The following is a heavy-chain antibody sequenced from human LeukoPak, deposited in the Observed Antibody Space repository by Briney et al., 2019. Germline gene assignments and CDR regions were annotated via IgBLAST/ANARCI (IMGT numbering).Heavy chain of an antibody. Sequence: TSETLSLTCTVSGDSINSADYYWSWIRQLPGKGLEWVGYVSYSGRTYYSPSLKSRLTISVDTSENQFSLKLSSVTAADTAVYYCARGNYSSGWWGAFDIWGQGTMVTVSS. D-gene: IGHD6-19*01. CDR2: VSYSGRT. CDR3: ARGNYSSGWWGAFDI. J-gene: IGHJ3*02. V-gene: IGHV4-30-4*08. CDR1: GDSINSADYY.